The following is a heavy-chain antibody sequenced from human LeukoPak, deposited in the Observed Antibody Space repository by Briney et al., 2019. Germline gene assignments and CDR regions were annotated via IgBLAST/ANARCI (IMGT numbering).Heavy chain of an antibody. J-gene: IGHJ4*02. Sequence: PGGSLRLSCAASGFTFSSYAMSWVRQAPGKGLEWVSAISGSGGSTYYADFVKGRFTISRDNSKNTLYLQMNSLRAEDTAVYYCAGGYSFGFASWGQGTLVAVSS. V-gene: IGHV3-23*01. D-gene: IGHD5-18*01. CDR3: AGGYSFGFAS. CDR2: ISGSGGST. CDR1: GFTFSSYA.